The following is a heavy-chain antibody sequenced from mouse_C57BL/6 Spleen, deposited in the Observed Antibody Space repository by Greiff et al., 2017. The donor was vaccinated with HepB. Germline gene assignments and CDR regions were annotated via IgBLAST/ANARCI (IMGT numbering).Heavy chain of an antibody. J-gene: IGHJ4*01. CDR2: ISYDGSN. V-gene: IGHV3-6*01. CDR1: GYSITSGYY. D-gene: IGHD1-1*01. Sequence: EVKLMESGPGLVKPSQSLSLTCSVTGYSITSGYYWNWIRQFPGNKLEWMGYISYDGSNNYNPSLKNRISITRDTSKNQFFLKLNSVTTEDTATYYCARESLLLRYYYAMDYWGQGTSVTVSS. CDR3: ARESLLLRYYYAMDY.